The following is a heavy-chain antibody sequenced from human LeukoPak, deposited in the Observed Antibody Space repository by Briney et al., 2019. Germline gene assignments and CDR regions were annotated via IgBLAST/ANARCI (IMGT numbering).Heavy chain of an antibody. Sequence: GGSLRLSCAASGFTVSSKYMGWARQAPGKGLEWVSSISSSSSYIYYADSVKGRFTISRDNAKNSLYLQMNSLRAEDTAVYYCARAATPGAEDFQHWGQGTLVTVSS. J-gene: IGHJ1*01. V-gene: IGHV3-21*01. CDR2: ISSSSSYI. CDR1: GFTVSSKY. CDR3: ARAATPGAEDFQH.